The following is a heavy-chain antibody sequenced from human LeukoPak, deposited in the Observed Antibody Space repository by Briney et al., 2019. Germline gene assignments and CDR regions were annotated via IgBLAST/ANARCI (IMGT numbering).Heavy chain of an antibody. D-gene: IGHD2-2*02. Sequence: SETLSLTCTVSVGSISTSNSYWVWVRQPPGKGLEWIGNIFYSESTYYSPSLKSRVTISLDTSMNHFSLKLNSVTASHTPVYYCAKFNRSASIDIWGEGRMLTVSS. V-gene: IGHV4-39*07. CDR3: AKFNRSASIDI. CDR1: VGSISTSNSY. J-gene: IGHJ3*02. CDR2: IFYSEST.